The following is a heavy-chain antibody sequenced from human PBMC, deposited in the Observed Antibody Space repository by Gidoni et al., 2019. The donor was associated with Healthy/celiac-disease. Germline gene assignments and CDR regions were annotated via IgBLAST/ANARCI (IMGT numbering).Heavy chain of an antibody. D-gene: IGHD4-17*01. CDR2: ISWNSGSI. J-gene: IGHJ6*02. CDR3: AKTHVTTVSYYYYGMDV. Sequence: EVQLVESGGGLVQPGRSLRLSCAASGFTFDDYAMHWVRQAPGKGLEWVSGISWNSGSIGYADSVKGRFTISRDNAKNSLYLQMNSLRAEDTALYYCAKTHVTTVSYYYYGMDVWGQGTTVTVSS. V-gene: IGHV3-9*01. CDR1: GFTFDDYA.